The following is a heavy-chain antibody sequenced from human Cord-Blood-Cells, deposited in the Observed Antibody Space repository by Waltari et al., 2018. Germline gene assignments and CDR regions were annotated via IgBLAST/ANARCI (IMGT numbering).Heavy chain of an antibody. CDR2: IIPIFGTA. CDR1: GGTFSSYA. J-gene: IGHJ4*02. CDR3: AIRYCSGGSCYSDY. D-gene: IGHD2-15*01. Sequence: QVQLVQSGAEVKKPGSSVKVSCKASGGTFSSYAISWVRKAPGQGLEWMGGIIPIFGTANDAQKFQGRVTITADKSTSTAYMELSSLRSEDTAVYYCAIRYCSGGSCYSDYWGQGTLVTVSS. V-gene: IGHV1-69*06.